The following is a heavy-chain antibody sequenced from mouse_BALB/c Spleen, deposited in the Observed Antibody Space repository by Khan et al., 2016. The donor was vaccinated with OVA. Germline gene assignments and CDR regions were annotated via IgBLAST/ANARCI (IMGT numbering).Heavy chain of an antibody. D-gene: IGHD1-1*01. CDR3: ACELRGFAY. J-gene: IGHJ3*01. CDR2: ISYSGNS. CDR1: GDSITSGY. V-gene: IGHV3-8*02. Sequence: EVQLQESGPSLVKPSQTLSLTCSVTGDSITSGYWNWIRKFPGNKLEYMGYISYSGNSYYNPSLKSRISVTRDTSKTQYYLQLNSVTPEDTATYHWACELRGFAYWGQGTLVTVSA.